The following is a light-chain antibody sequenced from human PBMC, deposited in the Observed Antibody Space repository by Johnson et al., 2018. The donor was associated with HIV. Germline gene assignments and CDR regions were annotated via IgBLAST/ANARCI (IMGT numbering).Light chain of an antibody. CDR1: SSNIGNNY. CDR2: DND. V-gene: IGLV1-51*01. J-gene: IGLJ1*01. CDR3: GTWDSGLGALYV. Sequence: QSVLTQAPSLSAAPGQTVTISCSGSSSNIGNNYVSWYQQLPGTAPKLLIYDNDKRPSGIPDRFSGSKSGTSATLGITGLQTGDEADYYCGTWDSGLGALYVFGTGTKVTVL.